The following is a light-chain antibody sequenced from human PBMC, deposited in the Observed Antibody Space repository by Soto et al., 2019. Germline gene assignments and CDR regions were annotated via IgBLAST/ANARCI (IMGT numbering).Light chain of an antibody. V-gene: IGKV3-15*01. Sequence: EIVMTQSPATLSVPPGERATLSCRASQSVSSNLAWYQHKPGQAPRLLIYGASTRATGIPARFSASGSGTEFSLTISSLQSEDFAVYYCQQYNNWPPKQYTFGQGTKLVIK. CDR1: QSVSSN. J-gene: IGKJ2*01. CDR3: QQYNNWPPKQYT. CDR2: GAS.